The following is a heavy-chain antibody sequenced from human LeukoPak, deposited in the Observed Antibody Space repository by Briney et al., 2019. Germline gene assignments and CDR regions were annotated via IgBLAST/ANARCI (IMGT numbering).Heavy chain of an antibody. CDR2: ISYSGST. CDR1: GGSMSGYY. CDR3: ARESTDRDSSGYV. D-gene: IGHD3-22*01. J-gene: IGHJ4*02. V-gene: IGHV4-59*01. Sequence: SETLSLTCTVSGGSMSGYYWSWIRQPPGKGLEWIGFISYSGSTNYNPSLNSRVTISLDTSTHQFSLKLSSVTAADTAIYYCARESTDRDSSGYVWGQGALVTVSS.